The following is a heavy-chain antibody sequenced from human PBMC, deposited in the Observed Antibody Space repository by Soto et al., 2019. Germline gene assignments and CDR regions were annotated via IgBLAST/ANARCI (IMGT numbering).Heavy chain of an antibody. J-gene: IGHJ6*02. D-gene: IGHD2-21*01. Sequence: EVQLVESGGGLVQPGGSLRLSCAASGFTFSSYAMHWVRQAPGKGLEYVSAITSNGGNTDYASSVKGRFTISRDNSKNTLYLQMGSLRAEDMAVYYCARRIPFGYGMDVWGQGTTATVSS. V-gene: IGHV3-64*01. CDR3: ARRIPFGYGMDV. CDR2: ITSNGGNT. CDR1: GFTFSSYA.